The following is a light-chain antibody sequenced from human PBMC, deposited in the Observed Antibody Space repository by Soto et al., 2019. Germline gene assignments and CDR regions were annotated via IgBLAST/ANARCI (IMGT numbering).Light chain of an antibody. J-gene: IGLJ2*01. V-gene: IGLV2-8*01. CDR2: EIN. CDR1: SSDVGAYDY. Sequence: QSVLTQPPSASGSPGQSVTISCTGTSSDVGAYDYVSWYQQHPGKAPKLMIYEINKRPSGVPDRFSGSKSGNTASLTISGLQAEDEADYHCCSYAGSDTFTFGGGTQLTVL. CDR3: CSYAGSDTFT.